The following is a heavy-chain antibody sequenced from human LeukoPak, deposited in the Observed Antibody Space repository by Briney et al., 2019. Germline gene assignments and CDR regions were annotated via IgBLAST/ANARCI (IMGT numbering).Heavy chain of an antibody. D-gene: IGHD5-18*01. CDR3: ARVVDTAPYYFDY. J-gene: IGHJ4*02. CDR1: GGSISSSNW. Sequence: SETLSLTCAVSGGSISSSNWWSWVRQPPGKGLERIGEIYHSGSTNYNPSLKSRVTIAVDMSRNQFSLKLTSVIAADTAVYYCARVVDTAPYYFDYWGQGILVTVSS. V-gene: IGHV4-4*02. CDR2: IYHSGST.